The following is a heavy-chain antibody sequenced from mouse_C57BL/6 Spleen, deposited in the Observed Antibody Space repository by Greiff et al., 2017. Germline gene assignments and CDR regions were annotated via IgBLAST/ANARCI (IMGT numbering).Heavy chain of an antibody. D-gene: IGHD1-1*01. V-gene: IGHV1-64*01. CDR3: ALLATVGGDYAMGY. Sequence: QVQLQQPGAELVKPGASVKLSCKASGYTFTSYWMHWVKQRPGQGLEWIGMIHPNSGSTNYNEKFKSKATLTVDKSSSTAYMPLSSLTSEDSAVYYCALLATVGGDYAMGYWGQGTSVTVSS. CDR2: IHPNSGST. J-gene: IGHJ4*01. CDR1: GYTFTSYW.